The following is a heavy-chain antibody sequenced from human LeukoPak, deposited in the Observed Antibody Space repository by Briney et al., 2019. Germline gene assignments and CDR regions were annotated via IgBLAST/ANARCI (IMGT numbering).Heavy chain of an antibody. J-gene: IGHJ4*02. CDR1: GGSISSYY. CDR3: ARVGSYYYDSSGYHFDY. D-gene: IGHD3-22*01. Sequence: SETLSLTCTVSGGSISSYYWSWIRQPAGKGLEWIGRIYTSGSTNYKPSLKGRVTMSVDTSKNQFSLKLSSVTAADTAVYYCARVGSYYYDSSGYHFDYWGQGTLVTVSS. V-gene: IGHV4-4*07. CDR2: IYTSGST.